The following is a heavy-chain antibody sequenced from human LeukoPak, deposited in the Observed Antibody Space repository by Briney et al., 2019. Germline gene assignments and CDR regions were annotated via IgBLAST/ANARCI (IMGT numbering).Heavy chain of an antibody. J-gene: IGHJ4*02. D-gene: IGHD3-22*01. CDR3: ARTSYDSSGYPYFDY. CDR1: GYTFTSYD. Sequence: APVKVSCKASGYTFTSYDINWVRQATGQGLEWMGWMNPNSGNTGYAQKFQGRVTMTRNTSISTAYMELSSLRSEDTAVYYCARTSYDSSGYPYFDYWGQGTLVTVSS. CDR2: MNPNSGNT. V-gene: IGHV1-8*01.